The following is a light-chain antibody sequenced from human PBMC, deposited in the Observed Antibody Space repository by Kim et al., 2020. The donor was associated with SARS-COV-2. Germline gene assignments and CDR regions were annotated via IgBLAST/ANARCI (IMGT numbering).Light chain of an antibody. V-gene: IGLV3-1*01. Sequence: PGQAAGITCSGDKLGDKFVGWYQQKPGQSPILLIYQDNKRPSGIPERFSGSSSGNTATLTISGTQAMDEADYYCHTWDSRTSNYVFGTGTKVTVL. J-gene: IGLJ1*01. CDR3: HTWDSRTSNYV. CDR2: QDN. CDR1: KLGDKF.